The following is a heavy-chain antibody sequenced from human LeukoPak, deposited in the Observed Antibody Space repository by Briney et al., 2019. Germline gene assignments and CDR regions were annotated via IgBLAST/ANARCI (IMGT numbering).Heavy chain of an antibody. J-gene: IGHJ4*02. Sequence: PGGSLRLSCTASGFTFSSYAMSWVRQAPGKGLDWVSAIRGVSAGTYYADSVKGRFTISRDNAKNTLYLQMNSLRAEDTAVYYCAREEIQLWSFDYWGQGTLVTVSS. V-gene: IGHV3-23*01. CDR2: IRGVSAGT. CDR1: GFTFSSYA. CDR3: AREEIQLWSFDY. D-gene: IGHD5-18*01.